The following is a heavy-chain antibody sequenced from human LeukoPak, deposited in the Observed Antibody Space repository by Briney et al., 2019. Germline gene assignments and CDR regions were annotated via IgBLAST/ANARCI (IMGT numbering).Heavy chain of an antibody. Sequence: GGSLRLSCAASGFTFSSYSMNWVRQAPGKGLEWVSYISSSGSTIYYADSVEGRFTISRDNAKNSLYLQMNSLRAEDTAVYYCARGELELGLLDYWGQGTLVTVSS. CDR1: GFTFSSYS. CDR3: ARGELELGLLDY. V-gene: IGHV3-48*04. CDR2: ISSSGSTI. D-gene: IGHD1-7*01. J-gene: IGHJ4*02.